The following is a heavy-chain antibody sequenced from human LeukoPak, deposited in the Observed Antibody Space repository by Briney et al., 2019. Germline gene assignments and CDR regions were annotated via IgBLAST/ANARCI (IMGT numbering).Heavy chain of an antibody. CDR2: IFPGDSDI. V-gene: IGHV5-51*01. D-gene: IGHD6-13*01. CDR3: ARQDNHGYPPDY. CDR1: GYRFTTYW. J-gene: IGHJ4*02. Sequence: GESLKISCKGSGYRFTTYWIGWVRQMPGKGLEWMGIIFPGDSDIIYSPSFQGQVTISADKSISTAYLQWSSLKASDTAMYYCARQDNHGYPPDYWGQGTLVTVSS.